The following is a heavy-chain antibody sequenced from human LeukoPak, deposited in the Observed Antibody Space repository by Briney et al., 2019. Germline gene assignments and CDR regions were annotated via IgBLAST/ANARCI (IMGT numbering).Heavy chain of an antibody. D-gene: IGHD3-10*01. CDR3: ARAYGSGGVYYYYMDV. Sequence: SETLSLTCTVSGGSISSSTYYWSWIRQPPGKGLEWIGYIYYDGSTNYNPSLKSRVTISVDLSKIQFSLKLSSVTAADTAVYYCARAYGSGGVYYYYMDVWGKGTTVTISS. V-gene: IGHV4-61*01. CDR1: GGSISSSTYY. J-gene: IGHJ6*03. CDR2: IYYDGST.